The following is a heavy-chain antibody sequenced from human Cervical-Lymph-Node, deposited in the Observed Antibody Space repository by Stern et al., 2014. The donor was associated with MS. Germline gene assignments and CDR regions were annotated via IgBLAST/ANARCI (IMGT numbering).Heavy chain of an antibody. Sequence: EVQLVVSGGGLVQPGGSLRLSCAASGFSFSNYWMHWVRQAPGKGLVWVSRIDSDGSTTGYADSVKGRFTISRDNAKNTLYLQMNSLRAEDTAVYYCATLGWADYWGQGTLVTVSS. J-gene: IGHJ4*02. V-gene: IGHV3-74*02. CDR1: GFSFSNYW. CDR3: ATLGWADY. CDR2: IDSDGSTT. D-gene: IGHD5-24*01.